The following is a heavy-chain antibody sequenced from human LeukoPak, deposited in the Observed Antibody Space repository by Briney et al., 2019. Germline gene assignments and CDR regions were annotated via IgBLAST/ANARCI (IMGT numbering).Heavy chain of an antibody. V-gene: IGHV3-23*01. D-gene: IGHD6-19*01. J-gene: IGHJ4*02. CDR3: AKRSGYTTGWFFDF. CDR2: ISGSGDTT. Sequence: GGSLRLSCAASGFTFNTYAMSWVRQAPGKGLEWVSAISGSGDTTYYADSMKGRFTISRDNSKNTLFLQMNSLRAEDTAVFYCAKRSGYTTGWFFDFWGQGTLVTVSS. CDR1: GFTFNTYA.